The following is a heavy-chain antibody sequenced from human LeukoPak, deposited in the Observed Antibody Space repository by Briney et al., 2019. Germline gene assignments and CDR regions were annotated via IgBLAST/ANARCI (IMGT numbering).Heavy chain of an antibody. Sequence: PGGSLRLSCAASGFTVSSNYMSWVRQAPGKGLEWVSVIYSGGSTYYADSVKGRFTISRDNSKNTLYLQMNSLRAEDTAVYYCAREVREDYYMGVWGKGTTVTVSS. CDR2: IYSGGST. D-gene: IGHD3-10*01. J-gene: IGHJ6*03. CDR1: GFTVSSNY. CDR3: AREVREDYYMGV. V-gene: IGHV3-53*01.